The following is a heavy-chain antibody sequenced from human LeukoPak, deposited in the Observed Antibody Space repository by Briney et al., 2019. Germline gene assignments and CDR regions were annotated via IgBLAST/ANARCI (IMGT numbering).Heavy chain of an antibody. V-gene: IGHV4-4*02. CDR1: GGSISSNNW. D-gene: IGHD1-1*01. CDR3: ARVNINNWHSCDY. CDR2: IYHSGSP. Sequence: TSETLSLTCTVSGGSISSNNWWGWVRQPPGKGLEWIGEIYHSGSPNYNPSLKSRVTISVDKSRNHFSLNLSSVTAADTAVYYCARVNINNWHSCDYWGQGTLVTVSS. J-gene: IGHJ4*02.